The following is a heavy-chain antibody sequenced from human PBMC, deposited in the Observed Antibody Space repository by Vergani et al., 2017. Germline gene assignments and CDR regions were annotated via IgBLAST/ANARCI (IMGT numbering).Heavy chain of an antibody. Sequence: VQLLESGGGLVQPGGSLRLSCAASGFAFSSYAMSWVRQAPGKGLEWIGEIYHSGSTNYNPSLKSRVTISVDKSKNQFSLKLSSVTAADTAVYYCARGVVVVAAIGRAFDIWGQGTMVTVSS. CDR3: ARGVVVVAAIGRAFDI. CDR1: GFAFSSYAM. CDR2: IYHSGST. J-gene: IGHJ3*02. D-gene: IGHD2-2*02. V-gene: IGHV4-4*02.